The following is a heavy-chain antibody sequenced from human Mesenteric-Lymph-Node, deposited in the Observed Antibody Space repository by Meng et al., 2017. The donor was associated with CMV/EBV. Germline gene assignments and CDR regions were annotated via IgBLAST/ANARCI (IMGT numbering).Heavy chain of an antibody. CDR1: GFTFSDYY. CDR3: ARGGRAGSLDY. J-gene: IGHJ4*02. CDR2: IMIDGRST. D-gene: IGHD1-1*01. Sequence: GGSLRLSCAASGFTFSDYYMSWIRQAPGKGLVWVSRIMIDGRSTTYAASVKGRFIISRDNAKNTLYLQMNSLRAEDTAVYYCARGGRAGSLDYWGQGTLVTVSS. V-gene: IGHV3-74*03.